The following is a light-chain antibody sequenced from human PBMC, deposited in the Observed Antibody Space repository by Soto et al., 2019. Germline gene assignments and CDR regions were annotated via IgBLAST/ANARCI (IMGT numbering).Light chain of an antibody. J-gene: IGKJ1*01. Sequence: DIPMTQSPSTLSASIGDRVTITCRASQSINSHLAWYQQKPGKAPKLLIYRASSLESGVPSRFSGSGSGTEFTLTISSLQPDDFATYHCQQYDYLAAFGQGTKVEI. V-gene: IGKV1-5*03. CDR1: QSINSH. CDR2: RAS. CDR3: QQYDYLAA.